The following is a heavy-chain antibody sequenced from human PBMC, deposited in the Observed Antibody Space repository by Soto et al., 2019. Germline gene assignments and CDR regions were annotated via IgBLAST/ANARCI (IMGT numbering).Heavy chain of an antibody. CDR3: PHTAPVYYSPYFAY. V-gene: IGHV2-5*02. Sequence: QITLKESGPTLVKPTQTLTLTCTFSGFSLSTSGVGVGWIRQPPGKALEWLALSYWDDDKRYSPSLKSRLTITLHTSKTQVVLTMTNMHPVDTATYSCPHTAPVYYSPYFAYWGQGTLVTVSS. CDR2: SYWDDDK. D-gene: IGHD3-22*01. J-gene: IGHJ4*02. CDR1: GFSLSTSGVG.